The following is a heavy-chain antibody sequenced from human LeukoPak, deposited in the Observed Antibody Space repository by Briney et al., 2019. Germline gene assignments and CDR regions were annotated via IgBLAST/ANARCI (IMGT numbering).Heavy chain of an antibody. J-gene: IGHJ5*02. CDR1: GGTFSSYA. CDR2: IIPIFGTA. V-gene: IGHV1-69*13. Sequence: ASVKVSCKASGGTFSSYAISWVRQAPGQGLEWMGGIIPIFGTANYAQKFQGRVTITADESTSTAYMELSSLRSEGTAVYCCARAPPGYYGSGKGWFDPWGQGTLVTVSS. D-gene: IGHD3-10*01. CDR3: ARAPPGYYGSGKGWFDP.